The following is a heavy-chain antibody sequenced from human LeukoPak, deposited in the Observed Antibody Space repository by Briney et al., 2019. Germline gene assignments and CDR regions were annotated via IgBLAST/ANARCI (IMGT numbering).Heavy chain of an antibody. CDR1: GYSISSGYY. CDR2: IYHSGST. J-gene: IGHJ4*02. V-gene: IGHV4-38-2*01. D-gene: IGHD5-12*01. CDR3: ARYSGYASYYFDY. Sequence: SETLSLTCAVSGYSISSGYYWGWIRQPPGKGLEWIGSIYHSGSTYYNPSLKSRVTISVDTSKSQFSLKLSSVTAADTAVYYCARYSGYASYYFDYWGQGTLVTVSS.